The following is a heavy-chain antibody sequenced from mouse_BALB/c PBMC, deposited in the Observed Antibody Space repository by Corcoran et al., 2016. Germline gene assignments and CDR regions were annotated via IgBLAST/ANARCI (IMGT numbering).Heavy chain of an antibody. D-gene: IGHD1-1*01. Sequence: EVQLQQSGPELVKPGASVKMSCKASGYTFTSYVMHWVKQKPGQGLEWIGYINPYNDGTKYNEKFKGKATLTSDKSSSTAYMELSSLTSEDSAVYYCARCPITGYGSSYDAMDYWGQGTSVTVSS. CDR1: GYTFTSYV. J-gene: IGHJ4*01. CDR2: INPYNDGT. V-gene: IGHV1S136*01. CDR3: ARCPITGYGSSYDAMDY.